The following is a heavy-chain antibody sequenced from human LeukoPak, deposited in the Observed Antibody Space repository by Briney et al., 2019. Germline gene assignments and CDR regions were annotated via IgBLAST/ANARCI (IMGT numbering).Heavy chain of an antibody. CDR3: ARDRYGSSWYGAYYFDY. V-gene: IGHV1-2*02. Sequence: ASVKVSCKASGYTFTGYYMHWVRQAPGQGLEWMGWINPNSGGTNYAQKFQGRVTMTRDTSISTAYMELSRLRSDDTAVYYCARDRYGSSWYGAYYFDYWGQGTLVTVSS. CDR1: GYTFTGYY. CDR2: INPNSGGT. J-gene: IGHJ4*02. D-gene: IGHD6-13*01.